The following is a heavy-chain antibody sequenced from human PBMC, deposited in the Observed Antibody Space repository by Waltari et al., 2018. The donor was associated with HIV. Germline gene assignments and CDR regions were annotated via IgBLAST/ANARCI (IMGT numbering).Heavy chain of an antibody. J-gene: IGHJ5*02. CDR3: ARVVASAGLRFDR. CDR2: IDYTGRD. Sequence: QVQLQESGPGLVKPSETLSLTCSVSGDSVGSGSYYWSWMRQPPGKGLEWIGNIDYTGRDKHNPSLKTRVTIPADPSKTHLSLKLTSVTAGDTAIYYCARVVASAGLRFDRWGQGSLVTGSS. V-gene: IGHV4-61*03. D-gene: IGHD2-21*01. CDR1: GDSVGSGSYY.